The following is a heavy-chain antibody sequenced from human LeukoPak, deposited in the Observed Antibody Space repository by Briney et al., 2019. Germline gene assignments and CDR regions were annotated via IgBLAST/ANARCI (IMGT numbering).Heavy chain of an antibody. CDR3: ARDPAYSDSSGYYYDY. J-gene: IGHJ4*02. CDR1: GFTFSTYS. V-gene: IGHV3-21*01. Sequence: GGSLRLSCAASGFTFSTYSMNWLRQAPGKGLEWVSSISGSNIYIYYADSVKGRFTISRDNAKNSLYPQMNSLRAEDTAVYYCARDPAYSDSSGYYYDYWGQGTLVTVSS. CDR2: ISGSNIYI. D-gene: IGHD3-22*01.